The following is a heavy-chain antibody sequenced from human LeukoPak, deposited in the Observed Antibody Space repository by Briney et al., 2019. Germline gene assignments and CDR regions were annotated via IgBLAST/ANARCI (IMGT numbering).Heavy chain of an antibody. CDR1: GYTFTGYY. CDR3: ARHDGGARPVDV. Sequence: ASVKVSCKASGYTFTGYYLQWVRQAPGQGLEWTGWIHPNSGGTNYAQKLQGRVTLTRDTSISTAYMELSSLRSDDTAVYYCARHDGGARPVDVWGQGTTVTVSS. V-gene: IGHV1-2*02. CDR2: IHPNSGGT. J-gene: IGHJ6*02. D-gene: IGHD4/OR15-4a*01.